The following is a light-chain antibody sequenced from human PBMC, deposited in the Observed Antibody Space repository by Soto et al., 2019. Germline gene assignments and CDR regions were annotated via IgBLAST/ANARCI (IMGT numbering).Light chain of an antibody. J-gene: IGKJ1*01. CDR1: QSIRSY. CDR3: QQYNNYPRT. Sequence: DIQMTQSPSTLSAFAGDRVTITCRASQSIRSYLAWYRQKPGIAPNLLVYGASSLERGVPSRFSGSGSGTEFTLTISDLQPDDFATYYCQQYNNYPRTFGQGTKVEF. CDR2: GAS. V-gene: IGKV1-5*01.